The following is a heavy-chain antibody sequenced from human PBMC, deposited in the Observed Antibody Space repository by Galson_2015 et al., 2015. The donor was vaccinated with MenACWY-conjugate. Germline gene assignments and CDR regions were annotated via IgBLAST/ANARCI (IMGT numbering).Heavy chain of an antibody. CDR2: ISSGHIYS. Sequence: SLRLSCAASGFTFSDYYMSWIRQAPGKGLEWVAYISSGHIYSNHADSVKGRFTISRDNAKNSLFLQIDSLRAEDTAVYYCAKDRPPYCTNGVCYLVWAFDIWGQGTMVTVSS. D-gene: IGHD2-8*01. CDR3: AKDRPPYCTNGVCYLVWAFDI. J-gene: IGHJ3*02. CDR1: GFTFSDYY. V-gene: IGHV3-11*05.